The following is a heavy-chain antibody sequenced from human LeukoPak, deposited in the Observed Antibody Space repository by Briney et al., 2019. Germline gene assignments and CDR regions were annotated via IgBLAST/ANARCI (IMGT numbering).Heavy chain of an antibody. V-gene: IGHV3-23*01. CDR3: ARERGSSGGNTNGYFDY. D-gene: IGHD4-23*01. CDR1: GFTFSNYA. J-gene: IGHJ4*02. Sequence: AGGSLRLSCAASGFTFSNYAMSWVRQAPGKGLEWVSVISGSGGTTYSADSVKGRFTISRDNSKNTLYLQMNSLRAEDTAAYYWARERGSSGGNTNGYFDYWGQGALVTVSS. CDR2: ISGSGGTT.